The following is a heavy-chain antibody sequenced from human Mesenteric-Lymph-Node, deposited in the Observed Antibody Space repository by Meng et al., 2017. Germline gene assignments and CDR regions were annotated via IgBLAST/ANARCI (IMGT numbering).Heavy chain of an antibody. J-gene: IGHJ5*02. CDR1: GYSFTSYW. Sequence: KVSCKGSGYSFTSYWIGWVRQMPGKGLEWMGIIYPGDSDTRYSPSFQGQVTISADKSISTAYLQWSNLRASDTAMYYCARFNGETLGHNMFDPWGQGTLVTVSS. CDR2: IYPGDSDT. V-gene: IGHV5-51*01. D-gene: IGHD2-8*01. CDR3: ARFNGETLGHNMFDP.